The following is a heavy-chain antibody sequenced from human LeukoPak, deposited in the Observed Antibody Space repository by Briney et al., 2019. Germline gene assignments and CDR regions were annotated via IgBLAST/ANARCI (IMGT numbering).Heavy chain of an antibody. D-gene: IGHD6-13*01. Sequence: GGSLRLSFAASGSTLSNAWMNSVRQAPGKGLEWVGRIKSKTDGGTTDYAAPVKGRVTISRDDSKNTLYLQMNSLKTEDTAVYYCTAQYSSSWYDSWGQGTLVTVSS. CDR3: TAQYSSSWYDS. CDR2: IKSKTDGGTT. CDR1: GSTLSNAW. V-gene: IGHV3-15*01. J-gene: IGHJ5*01.